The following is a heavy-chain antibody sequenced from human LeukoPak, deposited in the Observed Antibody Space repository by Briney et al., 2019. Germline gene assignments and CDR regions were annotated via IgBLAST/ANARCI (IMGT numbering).Heavy chain of an antibody. CDR1: GFTFSSYA. V-gene: IGHV3-7*01. CDR2: INQDGSVK. Sequence: PGGSLRLSCAASGFTFSSYAMTWVRQAPGKGLEWVANINQDGSVKHYVDSMKGRFTISRDNAKNSLFLQMNSLRAEDTAVYFCASGDVFNYWGQGTLVTVSS. CDR3: ASGDVFNY. D-gene: IGHD4-17*01. J-gene: IGHJ4*02.